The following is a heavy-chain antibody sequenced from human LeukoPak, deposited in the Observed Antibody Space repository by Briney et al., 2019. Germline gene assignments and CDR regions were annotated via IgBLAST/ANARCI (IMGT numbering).Heavy chain of an antibody. J-gene: IGHJ4*02. CDR2: ISGSGGST. D-gene: IGHD3-22*01. V-gene: IGHV3-23*01. Sequence: GRSLRLSCAASGFTFSSYGMHWVRQAPGKGLEWVSAISGSGGSTYYADSVKGRFTISRDNSKNTLYLQMNSLRAEDTAVYYCAKDDPPRGYYYDSSGYYTDYWGQGTLVTVSS. CDR3: AKDDPPRGYYYDSSGYYTDY. CDR1: GFTFSSYG.